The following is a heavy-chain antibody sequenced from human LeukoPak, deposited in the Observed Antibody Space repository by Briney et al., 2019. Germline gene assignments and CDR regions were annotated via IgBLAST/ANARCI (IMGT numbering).Heavy chain of an antibody. CDR2: IYYSGST. V-gene: IGHV4-59*12. J-gene: IGHJ4*02. CDR1: GGSISSYY. CDR3: ARVGSGYDLSLDY. D-gene: IGHD5-12*01. Sequence: PSETLSLTCTVSGGSISSYYWSWIRQPPGKGLEWIGYIYYSGSTNYNPSLKSRVTISVDTSKNQFSLKLSSVTAADTAVYYCARVGSGYDLSLDYWGQGTLVTVSS.